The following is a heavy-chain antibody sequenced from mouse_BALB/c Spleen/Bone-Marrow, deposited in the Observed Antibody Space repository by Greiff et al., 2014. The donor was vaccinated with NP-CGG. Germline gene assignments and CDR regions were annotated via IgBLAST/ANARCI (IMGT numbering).Heavy chain of an antibody. CDR1: GYAFTNYL. V-gene: IGHV1-54*01. Sequence: VKLQESGAELVRPGTSVKVSCKASGYAFTNYLIEWVKQRPGQGLEWIGVINPGSGSSNYNEDFKGKATLTADRSSSTAYMLLNSLTSDDSAVYFCARSRGYDVGPSAFWGQGTLVTVSA. CDR3: ARSRGYDVGPSAF. J-gene: IGHJ3*01. CDR2: INPGSGSS. D-gene: IGHD2-2*01.